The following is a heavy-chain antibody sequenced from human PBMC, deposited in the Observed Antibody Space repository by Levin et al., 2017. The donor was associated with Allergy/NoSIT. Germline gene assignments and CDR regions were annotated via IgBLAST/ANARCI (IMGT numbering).Heavy chain of an antibody. V-gene: IGHV4-31*03. CDR1: GGSISSGGYY. CDR3: ARSLYYDFWSGYYGNWFDP. J-gene: IGHJ5*02. D-gene: IGHD3-3*01. Sequence: SETLSLTCTVSGGSISSGGYYWSWIRQHPGKGLEWIGYIYYSGSTYYNPSLKSRVTISVDTSKNQFSLKLSSVTAADTAVYYCARSLYYDFWSGYYGNWFDPWGQGTLVTVSS. CDR2: IYYSGST.